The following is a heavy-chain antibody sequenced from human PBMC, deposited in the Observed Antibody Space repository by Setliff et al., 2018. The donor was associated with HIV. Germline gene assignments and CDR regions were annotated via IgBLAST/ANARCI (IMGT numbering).Heavy chain of an antibody. CDR3: ARDMTYDAFDI. Sequence: PSETLSLTCTVSGGSISSDDYSWNWIRQPAGKGLEWIGRIYASGSTNYNPSLKSRAAISVDSSKNQFSLRLSSVTAVDTAVYYCARDMTYDAFDIWGQGTMVTVSS. J-gene: IGHJ3*02. D-gene: IGHD2-21*02. CDR1: GGSISSDDYS. CDR2: IYASGST. V-gene: IGHV4-61*02.